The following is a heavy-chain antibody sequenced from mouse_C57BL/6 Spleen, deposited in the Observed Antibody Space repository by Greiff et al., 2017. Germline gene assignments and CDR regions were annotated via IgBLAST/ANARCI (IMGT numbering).Heavy chain of an antibody. Sequence: EVQLQQSGPELVKPGASVKISCKASGYTFTDYYMNWVKQSHGKSLEWIGDINPNNGGTSYNQKFKGKATLTVDKSSSTAYMELRSLTSEDSAVYYCARRGRGGDYYAMDYWGQGTSVTVSS. V-gene: IGHV1-26*01. CDR2: INPNNGGT. CDR3: ARRGRGGDYYAMDY. CDR1: GYTFTDYY. J-gene: IGHJ4*01.